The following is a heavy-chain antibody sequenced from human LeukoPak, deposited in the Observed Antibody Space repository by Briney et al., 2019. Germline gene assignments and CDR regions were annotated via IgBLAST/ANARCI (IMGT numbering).Heavy chain of an antibody. Sequence: PGMSLRLSCGASGFTFSDYGMHWVRQAPGKGLEWVANINQDGSEKYYVDSVKGRFTISRDNAKNSLYLQMNSLKDEDTSVYYCASSRNWGQGTLVTVSS. J-gene: IGHJ4*02. CDR2: INQDGSEK. V-gene: IGHV3-7*02. CDR1: GFTFSDYG. CDR3: ASSRN.